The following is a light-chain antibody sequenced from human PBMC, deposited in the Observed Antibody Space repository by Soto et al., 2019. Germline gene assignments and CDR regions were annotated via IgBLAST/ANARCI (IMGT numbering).Light chain of an antibody. Sequence: QSVLTQPPSVSGAPGQRVTISCTGSSSNIGAGYDVHWYQQLPGTAPKLLIYGNSNRPSGVPDRFSGSKSGTSASLAITGIHAEDEADYYCQSYDSSLSGSVVFGGGTKLTVL. J-gene: IGLJ2*01. CDR3: QSYDSSLSGSVV. CDR2: GNS. CDR1: SSNIGAGYD. V-gene: IGLV1-40*01.